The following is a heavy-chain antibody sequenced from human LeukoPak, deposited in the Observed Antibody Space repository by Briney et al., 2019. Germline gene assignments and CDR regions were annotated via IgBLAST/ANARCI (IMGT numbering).Heavy chain of an antibody. CDR2: ISGSGGST. V-gene: IGHV3-23*01. CDR3: AKKLSTIIDAFDI. J-gene: IGHJ3*02. CDR1: GFTFSSYG. Sequence: AGGSLRLSCAASGFTFSSYGMSWVRQAPGKGLEWVSAISGSGGSTYYADSVKGRFTISRDNSKNTLYLQMNSLRAEDTAVYYCAKKLSTIIDAFDIWGQGTMVTVSS. D-gene: IGHD5-24*01.